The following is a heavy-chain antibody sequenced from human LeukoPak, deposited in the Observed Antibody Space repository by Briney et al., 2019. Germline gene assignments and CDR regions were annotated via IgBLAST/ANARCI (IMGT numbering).Heavy chain of an antibody. D-gene: IGHD4-17*01. CDR2: IKQDGSEK. Sequence: GGSPRLSCAASGFTFSSYWMSWVRQAPGKGLEWVANIKQDGSEKYYVDSVKGRFTISRDNAKNSLYLQMNSLRAEDTAVYYCARGKMATVTAFDYWGQGTLVTVSS. J-gene: IGHJ4*02. V-gene: IGHV3-7*01. CDR1: GFTFSSYW. CDR3: ARGKMATVTAFDY.